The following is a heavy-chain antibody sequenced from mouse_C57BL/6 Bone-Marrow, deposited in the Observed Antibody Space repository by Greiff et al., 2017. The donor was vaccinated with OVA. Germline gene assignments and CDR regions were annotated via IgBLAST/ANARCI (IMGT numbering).Heavy chain of an antibody. CDR1: GFTFSSYG. CDR3: ARPYYGSSYDAMDY. Sequence: EVHLVESGGDLVKPGGSLKLSCAASGFTFSSYGMSWVRQTPDKRLEWVATISSGGIYTYYPDSVKGRFTISRDNAKNTLYLQMSSLKSEDTAMYYCARPYYGSSYDAMDYWGQGTSVTVSS. CDR2: ISSGGIYT. V-gene: IGHV5-6*01. D-gene: IGHD1-1*01. J-gene: IGHJ4*01.